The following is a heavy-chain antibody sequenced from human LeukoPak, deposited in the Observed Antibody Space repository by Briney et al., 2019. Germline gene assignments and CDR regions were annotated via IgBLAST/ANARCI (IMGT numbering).Heavy chain of an antibody. Sequence: GRCLRLSCAASGFTFSTSWMHWVRQDPEKGLVWVSHINSDGSSPSYADSVRGRFTISRDNAKSTLYLQMNSLRVEDTAVYYCAKAYSSSYYNWFDPWGQGTLVTVSS. J-gene: IGHJ5*02. D-gene: IGHD6-13*01. V-gene: IGHV3-74*01. CDR2: INSDGSSP. CDR3: AKAYSSSYYNWFDP. CDR1: GFTFSTSW.